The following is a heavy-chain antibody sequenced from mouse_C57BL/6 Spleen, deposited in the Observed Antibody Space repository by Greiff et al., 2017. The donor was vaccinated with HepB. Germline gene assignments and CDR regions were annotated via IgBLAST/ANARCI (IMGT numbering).Heavy chain of an antibody. CDR1: GFSLTSYG. V-gene: IGHV2-4*01. J-gene: IGHJ1*03. CDR3: AKRRGYPDWYFDV. CDR2: IWSGGST. D-gene: IGHD2-2*01. Sequence: VMLVESGPGLVQPSQSLSITCTVSGFSLTSYGVHWVRQPPGKGLEWLGVIWSGGSTDYNAAFISRLSISKDNSKSQVFFKMNSLQADDTAIYYCAKRRGYPDWYFDVWGTGTTVTVSS.